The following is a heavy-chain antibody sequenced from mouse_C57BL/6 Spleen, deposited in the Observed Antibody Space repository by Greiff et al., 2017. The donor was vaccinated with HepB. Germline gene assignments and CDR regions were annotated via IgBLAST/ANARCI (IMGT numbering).Heavy chain of an antibody. J-gene: IGHJ4*01. CDR2: IRSKSNNYAT. CDR3: VRQVMDY. CDR1: GFSFNTYA. Sequence: EVKVVESGGGLVQPKGSLKLSCAASGFSFNTYAMNWVRQAPGKGLEWVARIRSKSNNYATYYADSVKDRFTISRDDSESMLYLQMNNLKTEDTAMYYCVRQVMDYWGQGTSVTVSS. V-gene: IGHV10-1*01.